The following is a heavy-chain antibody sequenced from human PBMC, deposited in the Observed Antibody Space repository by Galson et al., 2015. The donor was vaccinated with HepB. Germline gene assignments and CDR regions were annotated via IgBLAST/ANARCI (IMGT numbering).Heavy chain of an antibody. CDR3: ARGYSAPHVDSSGYYTVFDF. CDR1: GFPFSNYT. V-gene: IGHV3-21*01. CDR2: ISGSSDYI. J-gene: IGHJ4*02. Sequence: SLRLSCAGSGFPFSNYTINWVRQAPGKGLEWVSSISGSSDYIFYGDSVKGRFTISRDNANNLLHLQMDSLRAEDTAVYFCARGYSAPHVDSSGYYTVFDFWGQGTLVTVSS. D-gene: IGHD3-22*01.